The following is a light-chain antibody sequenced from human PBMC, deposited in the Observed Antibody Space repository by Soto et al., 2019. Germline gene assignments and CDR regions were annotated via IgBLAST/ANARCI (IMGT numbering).Light chain of an antibody. CDR2: DAS. CDR1: QGISTF. V-gene: IGKV1-9*01. Sequence: DVQLTQSPSFMSASVGDRVSITCRASQGISTFLAWYQQHPGTAPKRLIYDASNLQSGVPSRFSGSGSGTEFTLTISSLQPEDVAVYYCQQYYSTSATFGQGTKVEIK. J-gene: IGKJ1*01. CDR3: QQYYSTSAT.